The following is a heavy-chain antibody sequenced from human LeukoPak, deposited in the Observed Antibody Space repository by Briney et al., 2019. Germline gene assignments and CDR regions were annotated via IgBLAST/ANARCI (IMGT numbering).Heavy chain of an antibody. J-gene: IGHJ4*02. Sequence: ASVKVSCKVFGYTFTSHDINWVRQAPGQGLEWMGWLSTDSDDTGYAQKFQGRVSMTRDNSIDTAYMELRGLKSDDTAVYYCARGGAAAETSGFDHWGRGTLVFVSA. CDR1: GYTFTSHD. CDR3: ARGGAAAETSGFDH. V-gene: IGHV1-8*01. CDR2: LSTDSDDT. D-gene: IGHD6-13*01.